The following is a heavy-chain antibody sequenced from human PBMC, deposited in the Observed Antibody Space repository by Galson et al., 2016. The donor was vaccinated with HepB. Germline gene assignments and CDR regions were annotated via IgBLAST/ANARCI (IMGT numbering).Heavy chain of an antibody. CDR3: ARYGSWTGFDY. CDR1: GGTISITGYF. D-gene: IGHD6-13*01. V-gene: IGHV4-31*03. J-gene: IGHJ4*02. CDR2: ISHSGTS. Sequence: TLSLTCNVSGGTISITGYFWSWIRQHPRRGLEWIGYISHSGTSYFNPSLKSRSTISVDTSKNQLSLDLRSVTAADTAVYFCARYGSWTGFDYWGQGAQVTVSS.